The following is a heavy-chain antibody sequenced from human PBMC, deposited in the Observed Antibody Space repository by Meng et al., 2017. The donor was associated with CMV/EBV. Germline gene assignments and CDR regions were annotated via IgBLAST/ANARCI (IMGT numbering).Heavy chain of an antibody. CDR1: GFTFSSYG. V-gene: IGHV3-7*01. Sequence: GESLKISCAASGFTFSSYGMHWVRQAPGKGLEWVANIKQDGSEKYYVDSVKGRFTISRDNAKNSLYLQMNSLRAEDTAVYYCAREFRNGSYLRHWYFDLWGRGTLVTVFS. CDR3: AREFRNGSYLRHWYFDL. J-gene: IGHJ2*01. D-gene: IGHD1-26*01. CDR2: IKQDGSEK.